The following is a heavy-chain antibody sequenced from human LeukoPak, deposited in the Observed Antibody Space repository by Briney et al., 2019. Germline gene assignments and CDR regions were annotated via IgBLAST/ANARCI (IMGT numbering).Heavy chain of an antibody. CDR1: GGSFSGYY. J-gene: IGHJ4*02. Sequence: KPSETPSLTCAVYGGSFSGYYWSWIRQPPGKGLEWIGEINHSGSTNYNPSLKSRVTISVDTSKNQFSLKLSSVTAADTAVYYCARAVYCSSTSCSGRYCFDYWGQGTLVTVSS. V-gene: IGHV4-34*01. CDR3: ARAVYCSSTSCSGRYCFDY. D-gene: IGHD2-2*01. CDR2: INHSGST.